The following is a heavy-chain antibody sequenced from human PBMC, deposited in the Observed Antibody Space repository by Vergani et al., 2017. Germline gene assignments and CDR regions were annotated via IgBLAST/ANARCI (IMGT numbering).Heavy chain of an antibody. J-gene: IGHJ6*02. V-gene: IGHV3-66*02. CDR3: ARDCGYSYGSYYYYGMDV. D-gene: IGHD5-18*01. Sequence: EVQLVESGGDLVQPGGSLRLSCAASGFTVSSNYMSWVRQAPGKGLEWVSVIYSGGSTYYADSVKGRFTISRDNSKNTLYLQMNSLRTEDTAVYYCARDCGYSYGSYYYYGMDVWGQGTTVTVSS. CDR2: IYSGGST. CDR1: GFTVSSNY.